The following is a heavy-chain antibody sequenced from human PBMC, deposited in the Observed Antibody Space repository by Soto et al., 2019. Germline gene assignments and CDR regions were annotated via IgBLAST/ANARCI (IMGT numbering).Heavy chain of an antibody. CDR2: MNAGVGNT. J-gene: IGHJ4*02. V-gene: IGHV1-3*01. Sequence: HVELVQSGADVKKPGASVTISCKASGYTFTDYALHWVRQAPGQRLEWMGWMNAGVGNTLYSQKFQGRITITRDTSASTAYMELNSLKSEETATYYCARDPGYTFGSLNYWGPGTLVTVSS. D-gene: IGHD5-18*01. CDR3: ARDPGYTFGSLNY. CDR1: GYTFTDYA.